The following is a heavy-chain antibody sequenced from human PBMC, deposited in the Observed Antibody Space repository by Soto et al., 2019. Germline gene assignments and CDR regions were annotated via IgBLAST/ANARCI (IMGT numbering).Heavy chain of an antibody. D-gene: IGHD6-25*01. CDR2: VHPNGNI. J-gene: IGHJ4*02. CDR1: DASVSIVLYF. V-gene: IGHV4-31*03. CDR3: VRGSDPYKCGF. Sequence: PLETLSLTCTVSDASVSIVLYFWNWIRQLPGKGLQWLGHVHPNGNIYYNPSLQSRFTMSMDTSNNQVSLQLNSVTVADTAVYYCVRGSDPYKCGFWGQGALVTVS.